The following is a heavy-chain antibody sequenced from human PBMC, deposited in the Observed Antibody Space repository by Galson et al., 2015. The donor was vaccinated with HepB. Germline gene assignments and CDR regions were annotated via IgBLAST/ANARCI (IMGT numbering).Heavy chain of an antibody. CDR2: ISYDGSNK. Sequence: SLRLSCAASGFTFSSYAMHWVRQAPGKGLEWVAVISYDGSNKYYADSVKGRFTISRDNSKNTLYLQMNSLRAEDTAVYYCAREKGSDSSGYYDYWGQGTLVTVSS. CDR1: GFTFSSYA. J-gene: IGHJ4*02. D-gene: IGHD3-22*01. V-gene: IGHV3-30-3*01. CDR3: AREKGSDSSGYYDY.